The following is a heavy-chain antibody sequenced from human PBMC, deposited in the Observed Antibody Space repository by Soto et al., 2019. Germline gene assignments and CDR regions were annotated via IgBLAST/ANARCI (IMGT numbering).Heavy chain of an antibody. CDR3: ARVSSRIMITFGGPSQDDN. V-gene: IGHV4-30-4*01. CDR1: GGSISSGDYY. J-gene: IGHJ4*02. D-gene: IGHD3-16*01. CDR2: IYYSGST. Sequence: SETLSLTCTVSGGSISSGDYYWSWIRQPPGKGLEWIGYIYYSGSTYYNPSLKSRVTISVDTSKNQFSLKLSSVTAADTAVYYCARVSSRIMITFGGPSQDDNWGQGTLVTVSS.